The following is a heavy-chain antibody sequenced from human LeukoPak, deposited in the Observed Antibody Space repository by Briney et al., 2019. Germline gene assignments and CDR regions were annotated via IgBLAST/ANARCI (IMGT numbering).Heavy chain of an antibody. V-gene: IGHV3-21*01. J-gene: IGHJ6*02. Sequence: GGSLRPSCAASGFTLSSYTMNWVRPAPGKGLEWVSSISSSSRYIYYADSVKGRLTISRDNAKNSLYLQMNSLRAEDTAVYYCARDPTPRYCSGGSCYTHYGMDVWGQGTTVTVSS. CDR2: ISSSSRYI. D-gene: IGHD2-15*01. CDR1: GFTLSSYT. CDR3: ARDPTPRYCSGGSCYTHYGMDV.